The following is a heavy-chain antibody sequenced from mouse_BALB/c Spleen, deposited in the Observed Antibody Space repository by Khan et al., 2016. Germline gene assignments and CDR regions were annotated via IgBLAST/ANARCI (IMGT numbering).Heavy chain of an antibody. CDR3: ARDDYAWFGY. Sequence: VQLQQSGPALVKPGASVKISCKSSGYSFTGYYMHWVKQSHGKSLEWIGRVNPDNGGTNYNQKFKGKAIITVDKSSITAYMEFRSLTSEDSAIYDCARDDYAWFGYWGKGTLVTVSA. D-gene: IGHD2-4*01. V-gene: IGHV1-18*01. CDR1: GYSFTGYY. CDR2: VNPDNGGT. J-gene: IGHJ3*01.